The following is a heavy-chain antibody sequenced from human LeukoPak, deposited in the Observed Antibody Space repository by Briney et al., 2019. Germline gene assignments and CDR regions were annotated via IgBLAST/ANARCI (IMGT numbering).Heavy chain of an antibody. J-gene: IGHJ6*03. D-gene: IGHD3-10*01. V-gene: IGHV1-69*05. Sequence: SVKVSCKASGGTFSSYAITWVRQAPGQGLEWMGGIIPFFGTVNYAQKFQGRVTFTTDESTSTVYMELTSLRSEDTALYYCATVKFRFQEEGYYMDVWGKGTTVTVSS. CDR3: ATVKFRFQEEGYYMDV. CDR2: IIPFFGTV. CDR1: GGTFSSYA.